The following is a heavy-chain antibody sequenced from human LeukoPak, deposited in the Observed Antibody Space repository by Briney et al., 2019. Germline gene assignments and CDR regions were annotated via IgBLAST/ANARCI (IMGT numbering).Heavy chain of an antibody. V-gene: IGHV3-23*01. CDR3: AKAARTTATYSFDS. Sequence: GGSLGLSCAVSGFTFSNYAMVWVRQAPGKGLDWVSSISAGGGVTSNADSVKGRFTISRDNSKNTLYLQMNSLRAEDTAMYYCAKAARTTATYSFDSWGQGTLVTVSS. J-gene: IGHJ4*02. D-gene: IGHD4-17*01. CDR2: ISAGGGVT. CDR1: GFTFSNYA.